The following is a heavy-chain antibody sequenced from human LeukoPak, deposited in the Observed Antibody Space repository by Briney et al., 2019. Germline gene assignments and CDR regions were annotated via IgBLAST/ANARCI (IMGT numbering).Heavy chain of an antibody. V-gene: IGHV4-31*03. J-gene: IGHJ4*02. CDR3: ARDQFAFGLFDY. CDR2: IYYSGST. CDR1: GGSISSGGYY. Sequence: PSQTLSLTCTVSGGSISSGGYYWSWIRQHPGKGLEWIGYIYYSGSTYYNPSLKSRVTISVDTSKNQFSLKLSSVTAADTAVYYCARDQFAFGLFDYWGQGTLVTVSS. D-gene: IGHD3/OR15-3a*01.